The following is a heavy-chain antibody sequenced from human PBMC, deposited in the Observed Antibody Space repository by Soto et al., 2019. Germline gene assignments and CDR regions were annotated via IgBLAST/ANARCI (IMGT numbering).Heavy chain of an antibody. Sequence: GGSLRLSCAASGFTFSDYYMSWIRQAPGKGLEWVSYISSSGITTYYGDSVKGRFTISRDNAKNSLYLQMNSLRAEDTAVYYCARGLRGYNYEFDYWGQGTLVTVSS. CDR2: ISSSGITT. V-gene: IGHV3-11*01. D-gene: IGHD5-18*01. CDR3: ARGLRGYNYEFDY. J-gene: IGHJ4*02. CDR1: GFTFSDYY.